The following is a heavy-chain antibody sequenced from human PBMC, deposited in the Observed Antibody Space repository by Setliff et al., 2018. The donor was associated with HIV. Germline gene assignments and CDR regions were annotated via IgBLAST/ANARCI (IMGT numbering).Heavy chain of an antibody. CDR3: ARGALLAVFDFDH. CDR2: LNAGKGDT. D-gene: IGHD2-8*02. CDR1: GYTFTTYS. J-gene: IGHJ4*02. V-gene: IGHV1-3*03. Sequence: ASVKVSCKASGYTFTTYSMHWVRQAPGQSLEWMGWLNAGKGDTKFSQEFQGRITINWGTSASTAYLELRSLRSEDTAVYYCARGALLAVFDFDHWGQGTMVTVS.